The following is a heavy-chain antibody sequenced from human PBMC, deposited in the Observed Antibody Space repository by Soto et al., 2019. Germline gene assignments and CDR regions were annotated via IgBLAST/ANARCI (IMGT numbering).Heavy chain of an antibody. CDR1: GFXFSNYA. J-gene: IGHJ4*02. CDR3: AKDQGSSWYEIGY. Sequence: GGSLRLSCAASGFXFSNYAVTWVRQAPGKGLEWVSTISGSGGSTYYADSVKGRFTISRDNSKNTLYLQMNSLRAEDTAVYYCAKDQGSSWYEIGYWGQGTLVTVSS. V-gene: IGHV3-23*01. D-gene: IGHD6-13*01. CDR2: ISGSGGST.